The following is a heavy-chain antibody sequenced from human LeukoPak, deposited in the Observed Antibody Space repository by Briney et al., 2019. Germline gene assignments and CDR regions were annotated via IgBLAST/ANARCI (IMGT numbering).Heavy chain of an antibody. CDR3: ARDPYGSGSTSFDI. V-gene: IGHV3-33*01. CDR1: GFTFRSYC. J-gene: IGHJ3*02. CDR2: IWYDGSNK. Sequence: GGSLILSSAASGFTFRSYCMHWVRQAPGKGLEWVAVIWYDGSNKYYADSVKGRFTISRDNSKNTLYLQINSLRAEDTAVCYCARDPYGSGSTSFDIWGQGTMVTVSS. D-gene: IGHD3-10*01.